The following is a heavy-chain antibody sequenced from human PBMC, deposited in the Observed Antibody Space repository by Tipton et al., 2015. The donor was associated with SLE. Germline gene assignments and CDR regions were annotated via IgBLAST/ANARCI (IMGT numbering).Heavy chain of an antibody. CDR3: ARAQNSSMGY. CDR1: GGSFSGYY. V-gene: IGHV4-34*01. J-gene: IGHJ4*02. Sequence: TLSLTCAVYGGSFSGYYWSWIRQPPGKGLEWIGEINHSGSTNYNPSLKSRVTISVDTSKNQFSLKLSSVTAADTAVYYCARAQNSSMGYWGQGILVTVSS. D-gene: IGHD1-7*01. CDR2: INHSGST.